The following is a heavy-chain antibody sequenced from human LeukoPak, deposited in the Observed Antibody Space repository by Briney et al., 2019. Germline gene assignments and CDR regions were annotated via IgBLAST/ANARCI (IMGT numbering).Heavy chain of an antibody. CDR1: GFTFSSYS. V-gene: IGHV3-21*01. D-gene: IGHD1-1*01. CDR3: ARVSTGTTHPFDY. Sequence: GGSLRLSCAASGFTFSSYSMNWVRQAPGKGLEWVSSISSSSSYIYYADSVKGRFTISRDNAKNSLYLQMNSLRAEDTAVYYCARVSTGTTHPFDYWGQGTLVTVSS. J-gene: IGHJ4*02. CDR2: ISSSSSYI.